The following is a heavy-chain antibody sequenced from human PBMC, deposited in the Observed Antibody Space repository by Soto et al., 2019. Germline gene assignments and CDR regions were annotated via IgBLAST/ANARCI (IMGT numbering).Heavy chain of an antibody. Sequence: QVQLQESGPGLVKPSETLSLTCTVSGGSISSYYWSWIRQPPGKGLEWIGYIYYSGSTNYNPSFKSRVTISVDTSKNQFSLKLSSVTAADTAVYYCARRWGAAVDYWGQGTLVTVSS. CDR1: GGSISSYY. J-gene: IGHJ4*02. V-gene: IGHV4-59*08. D-gene: IGHD1-26*01. CDR3: ARRWGAAVDY. CDR2: IYYSGST.